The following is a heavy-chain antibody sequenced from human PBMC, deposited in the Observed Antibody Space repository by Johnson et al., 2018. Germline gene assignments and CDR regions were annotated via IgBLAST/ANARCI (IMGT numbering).Heavy chain of an antibody. V-gene: IGHV1-8*01. CDR3: ARGPASGYSIAGGRYGMDV. CDR1: GYTFTSYD. D-gene: IGHD2-15*01. J-gene: IGHJ6*02. CDR2: MNPNSGNT. Sequence: QVQLVQSGAEVKKPGASVKVSCKASGYTFTSYDINWVRQATGQGLEWLGWMNPNSGNTGYAQKFQGRVTMTRNTSISTAYMELSSLKSEDTAVYYCARGPASGYSIAGGRYGMDVWGQVTTVTVSS.